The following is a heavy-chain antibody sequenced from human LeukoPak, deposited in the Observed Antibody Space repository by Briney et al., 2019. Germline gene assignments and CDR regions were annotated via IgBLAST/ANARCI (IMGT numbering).Heavy chain of an antibody. CDR1: GGSMSNYK. CDR3: VRGIVGATAPDS. D-gene: IGHD1-26*01. V-gene: IGHV4-4*07. CDR2: IFTSGYT. Sequence: SETLSLTCTVSGGSMSNYKWSWIRQPAGKGLEWIGRIFTSGYTNYNASVQSRVTMSVDTSKNQSSLKLSSVTAADTAVYYCVRGIVGATAPDSWGQGALVIVSS. J-gene: IGHJ4*02.